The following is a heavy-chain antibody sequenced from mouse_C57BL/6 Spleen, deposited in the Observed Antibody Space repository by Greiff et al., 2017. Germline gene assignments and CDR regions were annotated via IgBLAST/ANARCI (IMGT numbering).Heavy chain of an antibody. CDR1: GYTFTSYW. CDR3: ARSSAMVTDYAMDY. Sequence: QVQLQQSGAELAKPGASVKLSCKASGYTFTSYWMHWVKQRPGQGLEWIGSINPSGGNTKYNQTFKEKATLTADKTTSTAYMQLSSQIYDDSAVYYCARSSAMVTDYAMDYWGQGTSVTVSS. D-gene: IGHD2-2*01. CDR2: INPSGGNT. J-gene: IGHJ4*01. V-gene: IGHV1-7*01.